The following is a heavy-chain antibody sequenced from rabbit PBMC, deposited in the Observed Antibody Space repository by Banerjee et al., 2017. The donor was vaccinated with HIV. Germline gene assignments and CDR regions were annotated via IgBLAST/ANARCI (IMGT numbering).Heavy chain of an antibody. Sequence: QEQLVESGGGLVQPEGSLTLTCKASGFTLSSYWMWWVRQAPGKGLEWIACIGAGSGYTGYANWAKGRFTISKTSSTTVTLQMTSLTAADTATYFCARDLAGVIGWNFNLWGPGTLVTVS. CDR1: GFTLSSYW. D-gene: IGHD4-1*01. V-gene: IGHV1S45*01. CDR3: ARDLAGVIGWNFNL. CDR2: IGAGSGYT. J-gene: IGHJ4*01.